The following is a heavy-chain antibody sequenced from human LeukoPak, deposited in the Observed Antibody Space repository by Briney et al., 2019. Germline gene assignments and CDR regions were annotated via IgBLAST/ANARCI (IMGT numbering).Heavy chain of an antibody. Sequence: SVKVSCKTSGGTFSSYTISWVRQAPGQGLEWMGRIIPILGIANYAQKFQGRVTITADKSTSTAYMELSSLRSEDTAVYYCARDLGRESWFDPWGQGTLVTVSS. D-gene: IGHD3-16*01. CDR1: GGTFSSYT. CDR2: IIPILGIA. CDR3: ARDLGRESWFDP. J-gene: IGHJ5*02. V-gene: IGHV1-69*04.